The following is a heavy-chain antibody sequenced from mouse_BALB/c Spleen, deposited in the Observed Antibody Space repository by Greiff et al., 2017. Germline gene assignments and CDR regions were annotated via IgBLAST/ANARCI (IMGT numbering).Heavy chain of an antibody. CDR2: IYPGDGDT. V-gene: IGHV1-87*01. CDR3: ARKEGGFAY. J-gene: IGHJ3*01. Sequence: QVQLQQSGAELARPGASVKLSCKASGYTFTSYWMQWVKQRPGQGLEWIGAIYPGDGDTRYTQKFKGKATLTADKSSSTAYMQLSSLASEDSAVYYCARKEGGFAYWGQGTLVTVSA. CDR1: GYTFTSYW.